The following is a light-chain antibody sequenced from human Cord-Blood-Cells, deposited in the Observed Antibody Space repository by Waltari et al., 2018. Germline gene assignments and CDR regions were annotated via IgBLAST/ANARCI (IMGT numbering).Light chain of an antibody. Sequence: EIVLTQSPATLSLSPGERATISCRACQSVRSYLAWYQQKPGQAPRLPPYDASNRATGIPARFSGSGSGTDFTLTISSLEPEDFAVYYCQQRSNWPPITFGQGTRLEIK. CDR1: QSVRSY. CDR3: QQRSNWPPIT. J-gene: IGKJ5*01. V-gene: IGKV3-11*01. CDR2: DAS.